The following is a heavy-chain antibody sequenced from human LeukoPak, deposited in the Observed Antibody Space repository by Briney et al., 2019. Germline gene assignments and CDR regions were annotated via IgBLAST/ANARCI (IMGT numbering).Heavy chain of an antibody. Sequence: SVKVSCKASGGTFSSYAISWVRQAPGQGLEWMGGIIPIFGTANYAQKFQGRVTITADESTSTAYMELSSLRSEDTAVYYCARPPGGILDCSSPSCYGPPENYYYYGMDIWGKGTTVTVSS. J-gene: IGHJ6*04. V-gene: IGHV1-69*01. CDR2: IIPIFGTA. CDR3: ARPPGGILDCSSPSCYGPPENYYYYGMDI. D-gene: IGHD2-2*01. CDR1: GGTFSSYA.